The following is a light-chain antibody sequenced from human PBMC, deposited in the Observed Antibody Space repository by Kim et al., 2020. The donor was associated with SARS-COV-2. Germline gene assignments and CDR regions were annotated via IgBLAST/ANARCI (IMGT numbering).Light chain of an antibody. CDR3: QQRSHWPPTLV. CDR1: QSVGNY. CDR2: DAS. Sequence: PGGRAPLSCRASQSVGNYIAWYQQKNGQSPRLIIHDASKRATGTPARFSGSGSGMDFTLTISSLEPDDFAVYFCQQRSHWPPTLVFGGGTKVDIK. J-gene: IGKJ4*01. V-gene: IGKV3-11*01.